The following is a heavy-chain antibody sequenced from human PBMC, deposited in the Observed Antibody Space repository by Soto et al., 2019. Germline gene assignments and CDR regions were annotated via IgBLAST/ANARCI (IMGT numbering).Heavy chain of an antibody. CDR3: ARLKTRSGWSLFDY. Sequence: SETLSLTCAVSGFSVSSSFLYWSCFRQPPGQRLEWIVYIYYTGTTNYNPALASRVAMSVDTSKKQFTLNLRSLTAAETERYYCARLKTRSGWSLFDYWGQGMLVTVSS. V-gene: IGHV4-61*01. D-gene: IGHD6-13*01. CDR1: GFSVSSSFLY. J-gene: IGHJ4*02. CDR2: IYYTGTT.